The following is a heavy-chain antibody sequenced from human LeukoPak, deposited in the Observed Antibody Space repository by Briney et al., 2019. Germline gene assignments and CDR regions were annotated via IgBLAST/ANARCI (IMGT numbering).Heavy chain of an antibody. D-gene: IGHD3-10*01. V-gene: IGHV1-8*01. CDR1: GYTFTSYD. CDR3: ARYGSGSYSDSYGMDV. CDR2: MNPNSGNI. Sequence: ASVKVSCKASGYTFTSYDINWVRQATGQGLEWMGWMNPNSGNIGYAQKFQGRVTMTRNTSISTAYMELSSLRSEDTAVYYCARYGSGSYSDSYGMDVWGQGTTVTVSS. J-gene: IGHJ6*02.